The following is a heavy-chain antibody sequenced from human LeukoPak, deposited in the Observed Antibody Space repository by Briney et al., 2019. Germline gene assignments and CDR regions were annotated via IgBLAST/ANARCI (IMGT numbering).Heavy chain of an antibody. Sequence: SETLSLTCTVSGYSISSGYYWGWIRQPPGKGLEWIGSIYHSGRTFYNPSLKSRVTISVDTSKNQFSLKLTSVTAADTAVYYCARNPIAYSYGYGDYWDQGTLVTVSS. CDR3: ARNPIAYSYGYGDY. D-gene: IGHD5-18*01. CDR2: IYHSGRT. J-gene: IGHJ4*02. V-gene: IGHV4-38-2*02. CDR1: GYSISSGYY.